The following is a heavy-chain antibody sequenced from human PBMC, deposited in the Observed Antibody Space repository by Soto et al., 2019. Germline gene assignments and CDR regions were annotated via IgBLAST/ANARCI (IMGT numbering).Heavy chain of an antibody. J-gene: IGHJ4*02. CDR2: ISNDGSNK. V-gene: IGHV3-30*04. D-gene: IGHD5-12*01. CDR3: EKVPLRPYFFDS. CDR1: GFTFRNYA. Sequence: QVQLVDSGGGVVQPGRSLRLSCAASGFTFRNYAMHWVRQAPGKGLEWVALISNDGSNKYYADSVKGRFTISRDNSQNTLYLKMTTLSAEDTAVFFCEKVPLRPYFFDSGGQGPLVPVSP.